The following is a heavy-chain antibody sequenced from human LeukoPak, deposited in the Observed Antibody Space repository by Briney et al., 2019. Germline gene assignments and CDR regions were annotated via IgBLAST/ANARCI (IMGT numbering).Heavy chain of an antibody. CDR1: GYTFTAQH. CDR3: ARAGGASDSSGWYVFDY. D-gene: IGHD6-19*01. J-gene: IGHJ4*02. CDR2: INPNSGGT. V-gene: IGHV1-2*04. Sequence: GASVKVSCKASGYTFTAQHMHWVRQAPGQGLEWMGWINPNSGGTSYAQKFQGWVTTTRDTSISTAYMELSRLRSDDTAVYYCARAGGASDSSGWYVFDYWGQGTLVTVSS.